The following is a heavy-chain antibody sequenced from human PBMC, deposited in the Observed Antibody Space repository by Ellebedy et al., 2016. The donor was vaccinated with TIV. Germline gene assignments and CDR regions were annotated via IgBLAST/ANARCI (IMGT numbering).Heavy chain of an antibody. D-gene: IGHD4-17*01. CDR3: TTENGLRDF. Sequence: GESLKISCVASGFSLSNAWMNWVRQTPGKGLEWVGRIESEADGGTTVYTAPVRGRFTISRDDSRNTLYLQMNSLETEDTAVYYCTTENGLRDFWGQGTLVTVSS. CDR1: GFSLSNAW. CDR2: IESEADGGTT. J-gene: IGHJ4*02. V-gene: IGHV3-15*07.